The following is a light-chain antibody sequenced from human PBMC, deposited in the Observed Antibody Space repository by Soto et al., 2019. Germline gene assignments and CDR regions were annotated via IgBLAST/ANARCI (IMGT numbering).Light chain of an antibody. CDR2: GAS. J-gene: IGKJ1*01. Sequence: DIQMTQSPSSLSASVGDRVTITCRASQAISNYLAWYQQKPGEVPKLLIYGASTLQSGVPSRFSGSRSGTDFTLTISSLQTEAVATYYCQNYNRAPWTFCQGTKVETK. CDR3: QNYNRAPWT. CDR1: QAISNY. V-gene: IGKV1-27*01.